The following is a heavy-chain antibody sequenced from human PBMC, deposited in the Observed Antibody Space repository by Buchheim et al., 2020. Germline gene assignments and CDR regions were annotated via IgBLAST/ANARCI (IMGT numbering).Heavy chain of an antibody. V-gene: IGHV1-69*02. J-gene: IGHJ4*02. CDR3: AGYAPLGYCSGGSCRGGY. CDR2: IIPILGIA. D-gene: IGHD2-15*01. CDR1: GGTFSSYT. Sequence: QVQLVQSGAEVKKPGSSVKVSCKASGGTFSSYTISWVRQAPGQGLEWMGRIIPILGIANYAQKFQGRVTITADNSTSSAYLEQISLRSEDTAVYDYAGYAPLGYCSGGSCRGGYWGQGTL.